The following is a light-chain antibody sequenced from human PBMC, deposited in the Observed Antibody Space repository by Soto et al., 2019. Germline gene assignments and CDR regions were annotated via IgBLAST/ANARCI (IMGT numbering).Light chain of an antibody. V-gene: IGLV2-11*01. CDR2: DVS. J-gene: IGLJ2*01. CDR3: CSYSGSDSLL. CDR1: SSDVGSYNY. Sequence: QSALTQPRSVSXSPGESVTISCSGTSSDVGSYNYVSWYQQYPGKAPKVMIYDVSERPSEVPVRFSGSKSGNTASLTISGLQAEDEAEYFCCSYSGSDSLLFGGGTKLTVL.